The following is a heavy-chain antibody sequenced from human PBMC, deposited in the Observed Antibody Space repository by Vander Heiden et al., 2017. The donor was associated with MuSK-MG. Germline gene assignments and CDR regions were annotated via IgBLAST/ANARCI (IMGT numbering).Heavy chain of an antibody. CDR3: ARVQIPIQLWLSGGTFDY. CDR1: GFTFSSYE. D-gene: IGHD5-18*01. CDR2: ISSSGSTI. V-gene: IGHV3-48*03. J-gene: IGHJ4*02. Sequence: EVQLVESGGGLVQPGGSLRLSCAASGFTFSSYEMNWVRQAPGKGLEWVSYISSSGSTIYYADSVKGRFTISRDNAKNSLHLQMNSLRAEDTAVYYCARVQIPIQLWLSGGTFDYWGQGTLVTVSS.